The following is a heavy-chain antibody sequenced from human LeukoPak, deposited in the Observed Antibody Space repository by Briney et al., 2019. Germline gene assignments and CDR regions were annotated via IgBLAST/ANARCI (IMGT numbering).Heavy chain of an antibody. D-gene: IGHD6-19*01. J-gene: IGHJ4*02. Sequence: SETLSLTCAVYGGSFSGYYWSWIRQPPGKGLEWIGEINHSGSTNYNPSLKSRVTISVDTSKNQFSPKLSSVTAADTAVYYCAKDPVAGLNFDYWGQGTLVTVSS. CDR1: GGSFSGYY. CDR2: INHSGST. CDR3: AKDPVAGLNFDY. V-gene: IGHV4-34*01.